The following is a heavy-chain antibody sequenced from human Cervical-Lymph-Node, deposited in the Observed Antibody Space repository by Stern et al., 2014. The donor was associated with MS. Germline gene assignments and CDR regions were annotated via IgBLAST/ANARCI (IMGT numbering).Heavy chain of an antibody. CDR1: GYTFINYD. J-gene: IGHJ6*02. CDR3: VRGGFSYGYGLDA. CDR2: MNPNNANT. D-gene: IGHD5-18*01. Sequence: VQLVESGSQVRKPGASVKVSCQASGYTFINYDIFWVRQATGQGLAWMGWMNPNNANTGHAQKFQGRVTMTRNTSISTAYMELSSLRSDDTAVYYCVRGGFSYGYGLDAWGQGTAVIVSS. V-gene: IGHV1-8*01.